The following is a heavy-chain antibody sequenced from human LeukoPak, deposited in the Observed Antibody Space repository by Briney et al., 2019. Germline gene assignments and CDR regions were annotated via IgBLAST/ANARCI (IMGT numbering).Heavy chain of an antibody. D-gene: IGHD3-10*01. V-gene: IGHV4-39*07. CDR1: GGSIISTIYY. Sequence: PSETLSLTCTVSGGSIISTIYYWGWIRQSPGKGLDWIGSISYSGSSFCKPSLKSRVTISVDTSKNQFSLKLSSVTAADTAVYYCARLWSWYYGSGSSGVWGKGTTVTISS. CDR2: ISYSGSS. CDR3: ARLWSWYYGSGSSGV. J-gene: IGHJ6*04.